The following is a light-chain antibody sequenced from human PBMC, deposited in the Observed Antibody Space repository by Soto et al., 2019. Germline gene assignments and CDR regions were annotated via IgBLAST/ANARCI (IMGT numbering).Light chain of an antibody. V-gene: IGKV1-5*01. CDR2: AAS. CDR1: QSIGSW. J-gene: IGKJ5*01. Sequence: DIQMTQSPSTLSASVAGRVAMTSRASQSIGSWLAWYQQKPGKAPNLLIYAASSLQSGVPSRFSGSRSATDFTLTISSLQPEDFATYYCQQLNSYPITFGQGTRLEIK. CDR3: QQLNSYPIT.